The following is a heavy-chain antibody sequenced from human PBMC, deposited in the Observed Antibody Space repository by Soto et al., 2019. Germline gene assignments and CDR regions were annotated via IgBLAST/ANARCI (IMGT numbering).Heavy chain of an antibody. CDR1: GGSISSGGYY. CDR3: ATVRRRTVTPTMLWFDP. J-gene: IGHJ5*02. V-gene: IGHV4-31*03. CDR2: IYYSGST. D-gene: IGHD4-17*01. Sequence: QVQLQESGPGLVKPSQTLSLTCTVSGGSISSGGYYWSWIRQHPGKGLEWIGYIYYSGSTYYNPSLKSRVTISVDTSKNQFSLKLSSVTAADTAVYYCATVRRRTVTPTMLWFDPWGQGTLVTVSS.